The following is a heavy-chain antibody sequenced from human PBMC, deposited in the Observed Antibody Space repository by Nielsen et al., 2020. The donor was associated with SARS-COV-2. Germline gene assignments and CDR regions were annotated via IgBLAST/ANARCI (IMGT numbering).Heavy chain of an antibody. V-gene: IGHV3-73*01. J-gene: IGHJ4*02. CDR1: GYSFTSYW. CDR2: IRSKANSYAT. D-gene: IGHD2-15*01. Sequence: GESLKISCKGSGYSFTSYWIGWVRQASGKGLEWVGRIRSKANSYATAYAVSVKGRFTISRDDSKNTAYLQMNSLKTEDTAVYYCTSRTLGYCSGGSCYEWDYWGQGTLVTVSS. CDR3: TSRTLGYCSGGSCYEWDY.